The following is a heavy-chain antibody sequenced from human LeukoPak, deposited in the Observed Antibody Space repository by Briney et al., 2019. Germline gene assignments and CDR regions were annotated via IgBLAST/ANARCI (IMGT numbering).Heavy chain of an antibody. CDR2: INPNSGGT. CDR3: ARGGYDFVYYYYGMDV. D-gene: IGHD3-3*01. J-gene: IGHJ6*02. V-gene: IGHV1-2*06. CDR1: GYTFTGYY. Sequence: ASVKVSCKASGYTFTGYYLHWVRQAPGQGLEWMGRINPNSGGTNYAQKFQGRVTMTRDTSISTAYMELSRLRSDDTAVYYCARGGYDFVYYYYGMDVWGQGTTVTVSS.